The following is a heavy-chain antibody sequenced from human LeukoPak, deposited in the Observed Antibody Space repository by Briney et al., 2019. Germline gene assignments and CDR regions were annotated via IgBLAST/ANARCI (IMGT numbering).Heavy chain of an antibody. D-gene: IGHD2-2*01. CDR2: IYSGGST. V-gene: IGHV3-53*01. CDR3: ASRLGYCSSTSCSLMY. Sequence: GGSLRLSCAASGFTVSNNHMSWVRQAPGKGLEWVSVIYSGGSTYYADSVKGRFTISRDNSKNTLYLQMNSLRAEDTAVYYCASRLGYCSSTSCSLMYWGQGTLVTVSS. CDR1: GFTVSNNH. J-gene: IGHJ4*02.